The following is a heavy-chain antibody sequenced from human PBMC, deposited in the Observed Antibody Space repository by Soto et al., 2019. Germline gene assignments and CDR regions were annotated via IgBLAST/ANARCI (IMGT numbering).Heavy chain of an antibody. CDR1: GASISSGCYY. CDR2: IYYSGIS. CDR3: ARTEWIQLWFDY. J-gene: IGHJ4*02. Sequence: QVQLLESGPGLVKPSQTLSLICNVSGASISSGCYYCSWIRQRPGGGLEWLGFIYYSGISHYNPSLKSRATISVDTSKNQFSLKLISVTAADTAVYYCARTEWIQLWFDYWGQGALVTVS. V-gene: IGHV4-31*03. D-gene: IGHD5-18*01.